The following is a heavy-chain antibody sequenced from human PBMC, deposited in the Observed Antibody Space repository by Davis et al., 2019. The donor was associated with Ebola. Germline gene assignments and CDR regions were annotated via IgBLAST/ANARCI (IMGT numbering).Heavy chain of an antibody. CDR3: AKEAGDGPRSYFDY. CDR2: ISGSGGST. V-gene: IGHV3-23*01. J-gene: IGHJ4*02. D-gene: IGHD5-24*01. Sequence: GESLKISCAASGFTFSSYAMSWVRQAPGKGLEWVSAISGSGGSTYYADSVKGRFTISRDNSKNTLYLQMNSLRAEDTAVYYCAKEAGDGPRSYFDYWGQGTLVTVSS. CDR1: GFTFSSYA.